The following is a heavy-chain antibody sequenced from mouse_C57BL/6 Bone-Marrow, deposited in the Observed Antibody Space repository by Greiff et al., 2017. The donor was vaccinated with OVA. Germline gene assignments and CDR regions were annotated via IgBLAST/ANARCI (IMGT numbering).Heavy chain of an antibody. V-gene: IGHV1-81*01. CDR3: ARPTGYYFDY. J-gene: IGHJ2*01. CDR1: GYTFTSYG. D-gene: IGHD1-1*01. CDR2: IYPRSGNT. Sequence: QVQLKESGAELARPGASVKLSCKASGYTFTSYGISWVKQRTGQGLEWIGEIYPRSGNTYYNEKFKGKATLTVDTSSSTAYMQLSSLTSEDSAVYYCARPTGYYFDYWGQGTTLTVSS.